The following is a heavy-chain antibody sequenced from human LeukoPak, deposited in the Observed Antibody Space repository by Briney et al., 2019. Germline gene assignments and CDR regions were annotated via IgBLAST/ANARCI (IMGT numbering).Heavy chain of an antibody. CDR1: GFTFTSSA. Sequence: SVKVSCKASGFTFTSSAMQWVRQARGQRLEWIGWIVVGSGNTNYAQKFQERVTITRDMPTSTAYMELSSLRSEDTAVYYCAADRDWLLCGYYYGMDVWGQGTTVTVSS. J-gene: IGHJ6*02. D-gene: IGHD3-9*01. CDR2: IVVGSGNT. V-gene: IGHV1-58*02. CDR3: AADRDWLLCGYYYGMDV.